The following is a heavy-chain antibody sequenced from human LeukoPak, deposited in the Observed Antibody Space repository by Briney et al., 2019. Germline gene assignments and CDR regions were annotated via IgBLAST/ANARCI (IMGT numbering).Heavy chain of an antibody. CDR2: IIPIFGTA. Sequence: SVKVSCKASGGTFSSYAISWVRQAPGQGLEWMGGIIPIFGTANYAQKFQGRVTMTEDTSTDTAYMELSSLRSEDTAVYYCATVSLGLTGYYYFDYWGQGTLVTVSS. D-gene: IGHD3-9*01. V-gene: IGHV1-69*06. CDR3: ATVSLGLTGYYYFDY. J-gene: IGHJ4*02. CDR1: GGTFSSYA.